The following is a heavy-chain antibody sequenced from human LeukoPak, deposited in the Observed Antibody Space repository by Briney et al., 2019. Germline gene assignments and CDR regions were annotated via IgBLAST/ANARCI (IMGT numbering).Heavy chain of an antibody. Sequence: GASVKVSCKVSGYTLTELFMHWVRQAPGKGREWVGGFDVVDGETIYAQNLQGRVTMTEDTSTATAYMELSSLRSDDTAVYYCATGLPTYYYESRGYYGYWGQGTLVTVPS. CDR1: GYTLTELF. CDR3: ATGLPTYYYESRGYYGY. V-gene: IGHV1-24*01. D-gene: IGHD3-22*01. J-gene: IGHJ4*02. CDR2: FDVVDGET.